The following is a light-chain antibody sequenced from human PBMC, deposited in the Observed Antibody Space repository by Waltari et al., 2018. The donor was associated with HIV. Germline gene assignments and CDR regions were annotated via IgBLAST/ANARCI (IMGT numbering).Light chain of an antibody. CDR2: DDS. Sequence: SYVLTQPPSVSVAPGQTARITCGGNNIGSKSVHWYQQKSGQAPVLVVYDDSDRPSGSPERFSGSNSGNTATLTISRVEAGEEADYYCQVWDSSSDHVVFGGGTKLTVL. CDR1: NIGSKS. V-gene: IGLV3-21*02. CDR3: QVWDSSSDHVV. J-gene: IGLJ2*01.